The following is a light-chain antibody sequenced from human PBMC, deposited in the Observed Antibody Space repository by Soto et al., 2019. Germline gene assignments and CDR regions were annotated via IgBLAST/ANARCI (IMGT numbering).Light chain of an antibody. J-gene: IGLJ1*01. Sequence: QSVLTQPPSASGSPGQSVTISCTGTSSDVGGYNYVSWYQQHPGKAPKFMIYEVSKRPSGVPDRFSGSKSGNTASLTVSGLQAEDEADYYCSSFAGSNNLFVFGTGTKVTVL. CDR3: SSFAGSNNLFV. CDR2: EVS. V-gene: IGLV2-8*01. CDR1: SSDVGGYNY.